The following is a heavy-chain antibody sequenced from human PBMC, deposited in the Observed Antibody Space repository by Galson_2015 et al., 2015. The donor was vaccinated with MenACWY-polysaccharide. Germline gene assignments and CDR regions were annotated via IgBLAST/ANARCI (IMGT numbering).Heavy chain of an antibody. J-gene: IGHJ4*02. Sequence: SLRLSCAASGFSFGNYAMAWVRQAPGKGLEWVSSISPGSETAYYSDSVKGRFTISRDNSKDTLHLQMDSLRAEDTAVYYCVKGGWADNWGQGTLVTVSS. V-gene: IGHV3-23*01. CDR1: GFSFGNYA. D-gene: IGHD1-26*01. CDR2: ISPGSETA. CDR3: VKGGWADN.